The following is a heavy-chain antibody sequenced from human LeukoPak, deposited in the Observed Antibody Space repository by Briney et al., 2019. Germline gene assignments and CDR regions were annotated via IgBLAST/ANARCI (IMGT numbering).Heavy chain of an antibody. CDR2: ISGRCCST. V-gene: IGHV3-23*01. Sequence: GGSLRLSCAASGFIFSSYAMSLVRQAPGKGLDGVSAISGRCCSTYYADSVKGRFTISRDNSKNTLYLQMNSLRAEDTAVYYCAKASGFDNWFDPWGQGTMVTVSS. CDR1: GFIFSSYA. CDR3: AKASGFDNWFDP. J-gene: IGHJ5*02. D-gene: IGHD3-10*01.